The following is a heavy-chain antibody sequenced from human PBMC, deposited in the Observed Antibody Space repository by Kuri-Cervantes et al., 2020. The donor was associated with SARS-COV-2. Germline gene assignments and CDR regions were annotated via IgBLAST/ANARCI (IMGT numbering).Heavy chain of an antibody. CDR2: IIPIFGTA. D-gene: IGHD4-23*01. J-gene: IGHJ4*02. CDR3: ARAAGIRWYPYWFDY. CDR1: GGTFSSYA. V-gene: IGHV1-69*05. Sequence: SVKVSCKASGGTFSSYAISWVRQAPGQGLEWMGGIIPIFGTANYAQKFQGRVTITRDTSASTAYMELSSLRSEDTAVYYCARAAGIRWYPYWFDYWGQGTLVTVSS.